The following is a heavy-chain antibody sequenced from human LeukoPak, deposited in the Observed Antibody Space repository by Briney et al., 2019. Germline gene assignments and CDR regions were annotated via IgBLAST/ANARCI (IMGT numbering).Heavy chain of an antibody. Sequence: SETLSLTCTVSGGSISRYYWSWIRQPPGKGLEWTGYIYTSGSTNYNHSLKSRVTIAVDTSKNQFSLKLSSVTAADTAVYYCARHKRTPFYYYYYMDVWGKGTTVTVSS. CDR3: ARHKRTPFYYYYYMDV. CDR1: GGSISRYY. CDR2: IYTSGST. J-gene: IGHJ6*03. V-gene: IGHV4-4*09.